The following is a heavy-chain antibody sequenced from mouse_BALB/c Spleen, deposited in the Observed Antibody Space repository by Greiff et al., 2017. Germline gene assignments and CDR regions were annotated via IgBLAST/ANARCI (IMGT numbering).Heavy chain of an antibody. D-gene: IGHD1-1*01. CDR2: INSNGGST. Sequence: EVKLVESGGGLVQPGGSLKLSCAASGFTFSSYGMSWVRQTPDKRLELVATINSNGGSTYYPDSVKGRFTISRDNAKNTLYLQMSSLKSEDTAMYYCARDAPYYYGSRGYYFDYWGQGTTLTVSS. CDR3: ARDAPYYYGSRGYYFDY. CDR1: GFTFSSYG. J-gene: IGHJ2*01. V-gene: IGHV5-6-3*01.